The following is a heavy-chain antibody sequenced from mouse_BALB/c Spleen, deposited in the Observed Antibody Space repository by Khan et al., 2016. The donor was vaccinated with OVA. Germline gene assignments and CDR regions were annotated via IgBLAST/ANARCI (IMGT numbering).Heavy chain of an antibody. D-gene: IGHD3-3*01. Sequence: QVQLQQSGAELARPGASVKMSCKTSGYTFTSYTMHWIRQRPGQALEWIGHINPSNNYTNYNQNFKDKATLIVDKSSNTAYMQVSSLTSEDSAVYYCVREGSCHRADGGFAYWGQGTLVTVSA. J-gene: IGHJ3*01. V-gene: IGHV1-4*01. CDR1: GYTFTSYT. CDR2: INPSNNYT. CDR3: VREGSCHRADGGFAY.